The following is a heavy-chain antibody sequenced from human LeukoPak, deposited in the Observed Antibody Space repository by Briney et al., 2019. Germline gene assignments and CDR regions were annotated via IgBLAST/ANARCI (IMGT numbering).Heavy chain of an antibody. CDR2: INPNSGGT. J-gene: IGHJ4*02. V-gene: IGHV1-2*02. Sequence: ASVKVSCKASGYTFTGYYMHWVRQAPGQGLEWMGWINPNSGGTNYAQKFQGRVTMTRDTSISTAYMELSRLRSDDTAAYYCARDLRGYCSGGSCLELDYWGQGTLVTVSS. CDR1: GYTFTGYY. D-gene: IGHD2-15*01. CDR3: ARDLRGYCSGGSCLELDY.